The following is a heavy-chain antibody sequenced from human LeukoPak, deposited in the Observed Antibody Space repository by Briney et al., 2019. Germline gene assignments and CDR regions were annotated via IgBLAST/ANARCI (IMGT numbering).Heavy chain of an antibody. Sequence: PSETLSLTCTVSGGSISSSSYSWGWIRQPPGKGLEWIGSIYYSGSTYYNPSLKSRVTISVDTSKNQFSLKLSSVTAADTAVYYCARAQREVGATYYYYGMDVWGQGTTVTVSS. J-gene: IGHJ6*02. CDR1: GGSISSSSYS. V-gene: IGHV4-39*01. CDR3: ARAQREVGATYYYYGMDV. D-gene: IGHD1-26*01. CDR2: IYYSGST.